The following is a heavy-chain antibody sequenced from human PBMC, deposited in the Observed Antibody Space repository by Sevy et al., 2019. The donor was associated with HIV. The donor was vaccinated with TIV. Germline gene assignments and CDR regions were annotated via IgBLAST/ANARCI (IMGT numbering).Heavy chain of an antibody. CDR2: INHSGST. V-gene: IGHV4-34*01. CDR1: GGSFSGYY. D-gene: IGHD6-6*01. J-gene: IGHJ6*02. Sequence: LSLTCAVYGGSFSGYYWSWIRQPPGKGLEWIGEINHSGSTNYNPSLKSRVTISVDTSKNQFSLKLSSVTAADTAVYYCARGNKRGKSSSSPLVSDGMDVWGQGTTVTVSS. CDR3: ARGNKRGKSSSSPLVSDGMDV.